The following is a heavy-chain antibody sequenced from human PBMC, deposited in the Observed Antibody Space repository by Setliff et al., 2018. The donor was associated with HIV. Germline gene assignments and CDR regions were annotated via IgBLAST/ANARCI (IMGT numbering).Heavy chain of an antibody. D-gene: IGHD3-3*01. Sequence: PGESLKISCKGSGYIFSKFWIGWVRQMPGKGLEWMGMMFPRDSDTRYSPSFQGQVTMSADLSNSSAYLHWNSLKASDSAIYYCARPSRVDAFDIWGQGTVVTVSS. CDR1: GYIFSKFW. V-gene: IGHV5-51*01. CDR3: ARPSRVDAFDI. CDR2: MFPRDSDT. J-gene: IGHJ3*02.